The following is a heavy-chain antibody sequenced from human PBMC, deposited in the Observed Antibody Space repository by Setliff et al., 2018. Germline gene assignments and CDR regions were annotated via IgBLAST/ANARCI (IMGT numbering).Heavy chain of an antibody. Sequence: KTSETLSLTCAVYGGSFSGYHWSWIRQPPGKRLEWIGEIIHSGSTNYNPSLKSRVTISMDTSKNQFSLKVPSVTAADTAVYYCARSFSRSGKFLLDYWGQGALVTVSS. CDR1: GGSFSGYH. V-gene: IGHV4-34*12. CDR3: ARSFSRSGKFLLDY. J-gene: IGHJ4*02. CDR2: IIHSGST. D-gene: IGHD1-26*01.